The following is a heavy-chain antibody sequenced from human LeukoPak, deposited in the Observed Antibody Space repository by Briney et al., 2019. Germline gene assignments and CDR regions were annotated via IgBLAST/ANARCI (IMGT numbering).Heavy chain of an antibody. CDR1: GFTFSSYS. D-gene: IGHD6-19*01. V-gene: IGHV3-48*01. CDR2: ISSSSSTI. CDR3: ASEGSSGWYNFAVD. Sequence: GGSLRLSCAASGFTFSSYSMNWVRQAPGKGLEWVSYISSSSSTIYYADSVKGRFTISRDNAKNSLYLQMNSLRAEDTAVYYCASEGSSGWYNFAVDWGQGTLVTVSS. J-gene: IGHJ4*02.